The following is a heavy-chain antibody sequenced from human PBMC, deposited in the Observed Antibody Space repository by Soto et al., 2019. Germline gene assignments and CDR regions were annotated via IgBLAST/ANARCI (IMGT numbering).Heavy chain of an antibody. CDR3: ARDIGPNGSRGSCHVRKFGP. Sequence: QVQLVQSGAEVKKPGASVKVSCKASGYTFTSYGISWVRQAPGQGLEWMGWIGAYNGNTHYAQKLQGRVNMTTDTTTSTAYMELRSLRCDDTAVYYYARDIGPNGSRGSCHVRKFGPWGQGTLVTVSS. V-gene: IGHV1-18*01. J-gene: IGHJ5*02. CDR1: GYTFTSYG. D-gene: IGHD2-15*01. CDR2: IGAYNGNT.